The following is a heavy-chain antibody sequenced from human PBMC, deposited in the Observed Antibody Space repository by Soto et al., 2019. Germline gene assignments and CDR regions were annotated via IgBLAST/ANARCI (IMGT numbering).Heavy chain of an antibody. J-gene: IGHJ6*02. V-gene: IGHV4-4*07. CDR2: IYTSGST. D-gene: IGHD2-2*01. CDR3: ARDGILGYCSSTSCYRYYGMDV. Sequence: SETLSLTCTVSGGSISSYYWSWIRQPAGKGLEWIERIYTSGSTNYNPSLKSRVAMSVDTSKNQFSLKLSSVTAADTAVYYCARDGILGYCSSTSCYRYYGMDVWRQGTTVTVSS. CDR1: GGSISSYY.